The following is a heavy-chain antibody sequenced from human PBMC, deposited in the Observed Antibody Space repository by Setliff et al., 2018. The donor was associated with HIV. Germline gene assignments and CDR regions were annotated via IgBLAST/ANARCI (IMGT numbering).Heavy chain of an antibody. CDR3: ASGYNYAYSDY. J-gene: IGHJ4*02. CDR1: NYSISSGYY. Sequence: SETLSLTCAVSNYSISSGYYWGWIRQSPGKGLEWIGGMYHSGSTYSNPSLKSRVTMSIDTSKNQLSLKLRSVTAADTAVYYCASGYNYAYSDYVGQGTLVTVSS. D-gene: IGHD5-18*01. V-gene: IGHV4-38-2*01. CDR2: MYHSGST.